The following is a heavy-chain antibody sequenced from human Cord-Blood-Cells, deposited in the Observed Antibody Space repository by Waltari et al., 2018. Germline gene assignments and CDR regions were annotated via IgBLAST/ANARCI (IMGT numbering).Heavy chain of an antibody. Sequence: QVQLVQSGAEVKKPGASVKVSCKASGSTFTSYYLHWVRQAPGQGLEWMGIINPSGGSTSYAQKFQGRVTMTRDTSTSTVYMELSSLRSEDTAVYYCARESDSSWYKGYFQHWGQGTLVTVSS. J-gene: IGHJ1*01. CDR2: INPSGGST. D-gene: IGHD6-13*01. V-gene: IGHV1-46*01. CDR1: GSTFTSYY. CDR3: ARESDSSWYKGYFQH.